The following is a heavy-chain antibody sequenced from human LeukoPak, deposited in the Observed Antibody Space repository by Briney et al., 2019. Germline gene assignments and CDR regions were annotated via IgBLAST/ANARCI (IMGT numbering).Heavy chain of an antibody. CDR1: GVTFSSYG. V-gene: IGHV3-30*18. CDR2: ISYDGSNK. CDR3: AKDGDGYNSNYYYYYGMDV. Sequence: GGSLRLSCAAAGVTFSSYGMHWVRQAPGKGLEWVAVISYDGSNKYYADSVKGRFTISRDNSKNTLYLQMNSLRAEDTAVYYCAKDGDGYNSNYYYYYGMDVWGQGTTVTVSS. J-gene: IGHJ6*02. D-gene: IGHD5-12*01.